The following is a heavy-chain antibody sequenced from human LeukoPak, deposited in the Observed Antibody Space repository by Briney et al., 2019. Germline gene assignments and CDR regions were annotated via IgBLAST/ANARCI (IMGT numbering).Heavy chain of an antibody. V-gene: IGHV4-34*01. J-gene: IGHJ6*02. Sequence: SETLSLTCAVYGGSFSGYYWSWIRQPPGKGLEWIGEINHSGSTNYNPSLKSRVTISVDTSKNQFSLKLSSVTAADTAVYYCARSRRRSGSWYYYYYGMDVWGQGTTVTVSS. CDR2: INHSGST. D-gene: IGHD6-13*01. CDR1: GGSFSGYY. CDR3: ARSRRRSGSWYYYYYGMDV.